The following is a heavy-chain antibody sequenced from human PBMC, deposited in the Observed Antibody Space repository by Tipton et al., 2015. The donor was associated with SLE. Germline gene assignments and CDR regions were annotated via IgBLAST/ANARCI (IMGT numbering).Heavy chain of an antibody. J-gene: IGHJ4*02. CDR3: ARGISSGWWNY. CDR2: IYYSGST. Sequence: TLSLTCTVSGGSISSYYWSWIRQPPGKGLERIGHIYYSGSTNYNPSLKSRVTISVDTSKNQFSLKLSSVIAADTAVYYCARGISSGWWNYWGQGNLVTVSS. V-gene: IGHV4-59*08. CDR1: GGSISSYY. D-gene: IGHD6-19*01.